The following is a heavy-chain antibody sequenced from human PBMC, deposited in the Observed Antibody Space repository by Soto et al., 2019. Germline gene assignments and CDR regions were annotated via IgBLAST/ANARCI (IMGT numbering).Heavy chain of an antibody. CDR2: IYYSGST. J-gene: IGHJ4*02. Sequence: QLQLQESGPGLVKPSETLSLTCTVSGGSISSSSYYWGWIRQPPGKGLEWIGSIYYSGSTYYNPSLKSRVTISVDTSKNQFSLKLSSVTAADTAVYYCASPKDTAMVPFDYWGQGTLVTVSS. V-gene: IGHV4-39*01. CDR3: ASPKDTAMVPFDY. CDR1: GGSISSSSYY. D-gene: IGHD5-18*01.